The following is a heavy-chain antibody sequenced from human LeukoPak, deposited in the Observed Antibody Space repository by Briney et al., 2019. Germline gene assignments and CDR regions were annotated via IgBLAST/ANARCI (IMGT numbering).Heavy chain of an antibody. CDR3: AELGITMIGGV. Sequence: GGSLRLSCAASGFTFSSYWMSWVRQAPGKGLEWVANINGDGTKIHCVDSVKGRFTISRDNAKTSLYLQMNSLRAEDTAVYYCAELGITMIGGVWGKGTTVTISS. CDR2: INGDGTKI. J-gene: IGHJ6*04. CDR1: GFTFSSYW. D-gene: IGHD3-10*02. V-gene: IGHV3-7*01.